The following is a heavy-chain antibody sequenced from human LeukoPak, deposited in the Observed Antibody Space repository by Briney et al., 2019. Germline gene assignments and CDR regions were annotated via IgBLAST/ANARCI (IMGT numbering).Heavy chain of an antibody. CDR2: INHSGST. Sequence: SETLSLTCAVYGGSFSGYYWSWIRQPPGKGLEWIGEINHSGSTNYNPSLKSRVTMSVDTSKNQFSLKLSSVTAADTAVYYCARGYDILTGYFDEPSNWFDPWGQGTLVTVSS. CDR3: ARGYDILTGYFDEPSNWFDP. CDR1: GGSFSGYY. V-gene: IGHV4-34*01. D-gene: IGHD3-9*01. J-gene: IGHJ5*02.